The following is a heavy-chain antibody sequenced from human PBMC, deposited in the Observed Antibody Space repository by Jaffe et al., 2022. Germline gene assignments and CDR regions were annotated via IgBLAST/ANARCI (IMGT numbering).Heavy chain of an antibody. J-gene: IGHJ4*02. V-gene: IGHV5-51*03. CDR1: GYSFTSYW. CDR3: VSLFEPGVTMVRGGAEVDY. CDR2: IYPGDSDT. D-gene: IGHD3-10*01. Sequence: EVQLVQSGAEVKKPGESLKISCKGSGYSFTSYWIGWVRQMPGKGLEWMGIIYPGDSDTRYSPSFQGQVTISADKSISTAYLQWSSLKASDTAMYYCVSLFEPGVTMVRGGAEVDYWGQGTLVTVSS.